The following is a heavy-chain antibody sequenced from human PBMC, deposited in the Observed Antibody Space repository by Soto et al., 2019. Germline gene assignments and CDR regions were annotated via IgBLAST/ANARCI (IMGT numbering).Heavy chain of an antibody. D-gene: IGHD5-18*01. J-gene: IGHJ4*02. V-gene: IGHV3-30*18. Sequence: PGGSLRLSCAGSGFTFSSYAMRRVRQAPGKGLKWVAVISYDGGNKYYADSVKGRFTISRDNSENTLYLQMNRLRAEDTAVYYCAKDQGRGGYSYGYFSPYFDYWGQGTLVTVSS. CDR2: ISYDGGNK. CDR3: AKDQGRGGYSYGYFSPYFDY. CDR1: GFTFSSYA.